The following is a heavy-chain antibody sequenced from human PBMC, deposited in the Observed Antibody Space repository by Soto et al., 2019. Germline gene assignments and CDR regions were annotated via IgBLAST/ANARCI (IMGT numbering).Heavy chain of an antibody. CDR1: GGSISSYY. V-gene: IGHV4-4*07. CDR2: IYTSGST. Sequence: SETLSLTCTVSGGSISSYYWSWIRQPAGKGLEWIGRIYTSGSTNYNPPLKSRVTMSVDTSKNQFSLKLSSVTAADTAVYYCARGVYGGSSSPYPLFFDYWGQGTLVTVSS. CDR3: ARGVYGGSSSPYPLFFDY. J-gene: IGHJ4*02. D-gene: IGHD6-6*01.